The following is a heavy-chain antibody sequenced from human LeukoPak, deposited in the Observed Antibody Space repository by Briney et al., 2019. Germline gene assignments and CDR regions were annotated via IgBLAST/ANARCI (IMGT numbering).Heavy chain of an antibody. J-gene: IGHJ4*02. D-gene: IGHD2-15*01. CDR1: GFTFSDYY. Sequence: PGGSLRLSCAASGFTFSDYYTNWIRQAPGKGLEWVSYISSSGSTTHYADSVKGRFTISGDNAKNSLYLQMNSLRAEDTAVYYCAMAMGYRLDYWGQGTLVTVSS. CDR3: AMAMGYRLDY. V-gene: IGHV3-11*01. CDR2: ISSSGSTT.